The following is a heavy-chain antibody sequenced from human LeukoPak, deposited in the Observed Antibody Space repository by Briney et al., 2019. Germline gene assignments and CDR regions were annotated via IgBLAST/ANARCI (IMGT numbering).Heavy chain of an antibody. D-gene: IGHD3-10*01. Sequence: PGGSLRLSCVASGFTFSSRDWMTWVRQAPGKGLEWVSAISGSGGSTYYADSVKGRFTISRDNSKNTLYLQMNSLRAEDTAVYYCAKESSDYYGSGSLAWGQGTLVTVSS. V-gene: IGHV3-23*01. CDR3: AKESSDYYGSGSLA. CDR1: GFTFSSRDW. J-gene: IGHJ4*02. CDR2: ISGSGGST.